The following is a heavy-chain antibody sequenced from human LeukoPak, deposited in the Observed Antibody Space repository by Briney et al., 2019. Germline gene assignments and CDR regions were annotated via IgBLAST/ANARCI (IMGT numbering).Heavy chain of an antibody. CDR3: ARKGYFGSESYFDY. Sequence: SETLSLTCTVSGGSIRSHNWSWIRQPPGKGLECIGYIDYSGSTNYNPSLKSRVTISEGTSKNQFSLKLSSVTAADTAVYYCARKGYFGSESYFDYWGQGTLVTVSS. J-gene: IGHJ4*02. D-gene: IGHD3-10*01. V-gene: IGHV4-59*11. CDR1: GGSIRSHN. CDR2: IDYSGST.